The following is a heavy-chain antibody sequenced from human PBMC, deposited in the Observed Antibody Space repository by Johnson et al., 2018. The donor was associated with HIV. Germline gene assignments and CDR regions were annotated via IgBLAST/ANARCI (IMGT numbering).Heavy chain of an antibody. J-gene: IGHJ3*01. D-gene: IGHD3-22*01. CDR2: INWNGGST. CDR1: GFTFSSYS. CDR3: ARVMRSSGYYRDAFDF. Sequence: VQVVESGGGLVQPGGSLRLSCAASGFTFSSYSMNWVRQAPGKGLEWVSGINWNGGSTGYADSVKGRFTISRDNAKNSLYLQMNSLRAGDTAVYYCARVMRSSGYYRDAFDFWGQGTMVTVSS. V-gene: IGHV3-20*04.